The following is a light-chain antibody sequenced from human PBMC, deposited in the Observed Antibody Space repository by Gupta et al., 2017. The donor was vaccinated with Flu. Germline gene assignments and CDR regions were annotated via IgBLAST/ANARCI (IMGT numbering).Light chain of an antibody. CDR3: SSYTGSSTPYV. CDR2: EVS. CDR1: SSDVGGYNY. J-gene: IGLJ1*01. Sequence: QSALTQPASVSGSPGQSLTISSPGTSSDVGGYNYVSWYQQHPGKAPKLMIYEVSNRPSGVSNRFSGSKSGNTASLTISGLQAEDEADYYCSSYTGSSTPYVFGTGTKVTVL. V-gene: IGLV2-14*01.